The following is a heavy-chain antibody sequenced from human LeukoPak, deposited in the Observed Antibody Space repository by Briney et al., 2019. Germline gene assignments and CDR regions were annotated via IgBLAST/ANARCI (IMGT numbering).Heavy chain of an antibody. D-gene: IGHD3-10*01. Sequence: GGSLRLSCAASGFTFSNYALTWVRQAPGKGLEWVSAISGSGGSTYYADSVKGRFTISRDNFKHTLYLQMNSLRAEDTAVYYCARSGSGSYFLDYWGQGTLVTVSS. CDR2: ISGSGGST. J-gene: IGHJ4*02. V-gene: IGHV3-23*01. CDR3: ARSGSGSYFLDY. CDR1: GFTFSNYA.